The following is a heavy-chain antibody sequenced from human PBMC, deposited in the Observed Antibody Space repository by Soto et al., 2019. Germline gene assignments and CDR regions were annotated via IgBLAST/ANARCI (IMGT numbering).Heavy chain of an antibody. CDR3: ARVARHYGMDV. CDR2: INHSGST. CDR1: GGSFSGYD. D-gene: IGHD3-3*02. J-gene: IGHJ6*02. Sequence: SETLSLTCAVYGGSFSGYDWSWIRQPPGKGLEWIGEINHSGSTNYNPSLKSRVTISVDTSKNQFSLKLSSVTAADTAVYYCARVARHYGMDVWGQGTTATVSS. V-gene: IGHV4-34*01.